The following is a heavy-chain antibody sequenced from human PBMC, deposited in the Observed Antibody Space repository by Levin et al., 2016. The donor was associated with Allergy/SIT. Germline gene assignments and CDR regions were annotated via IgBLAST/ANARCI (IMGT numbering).Heavy chain of an antibody. CDR1: GGSFSGYY. Sequence: SETLSLTCTVYGGSFSGYYWSWIRQPPGKGLEWIGEINHSGSTNYNPSLKSRVTISVDTSKNQFSLKLSSVTAADTAVYYCARGGGGPTGYGDFDYWGQGTLVTVSS. D-gene: IGHD4-17*01. CDR3: ARGGGGPTGYGDFDY. V-gene: IGHV4-34*01. CDR2: INHSGST. J-gene: IGHJ4*02.